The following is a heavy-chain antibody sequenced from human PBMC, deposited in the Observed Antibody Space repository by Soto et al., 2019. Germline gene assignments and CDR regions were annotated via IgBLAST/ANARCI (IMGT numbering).Heavy chain of an antibody. CDR3: ARDLDYGDHVHYFDY. V-gene: IGHV1-3*01. Sequence: ASVKVSCKASGYTFTSYAMHWVRQAPGQRLEWMGWINAGNGNTKYSQKFQGRVTITRDTSASTAYMELSSLRSEDTAVYYCARDLDYGDHVHYFDYWGQGTLVTVSS. CDR2: INAGNGNT. D-gene: IGHD4-17*01. J-gene: IGHJ4*02. CDR1: GYTFTSYA.